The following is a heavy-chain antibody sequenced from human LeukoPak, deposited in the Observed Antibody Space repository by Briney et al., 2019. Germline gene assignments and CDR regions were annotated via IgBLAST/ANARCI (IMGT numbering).Heavy chain of an antibody. J-gene: IGHJ4*02. D-gene: IGHD1-26*01. CDR3: ASSTSGSYYRGGYYFYY. Sequence: PSETLSLTCTVSAGSISSSSYYWGWIRQPPGTGLEWIGSIYYSGSTYYNPSLKSRVTISVDTSKNQFSLKLSSVTAADTAVYYCASSTSGSYYRGGYYFYYWGQGTLVTVSS. CDR2: IYYSGST. CDR1: AGSISSSSYY. V-gene: IGHV4-39*01.